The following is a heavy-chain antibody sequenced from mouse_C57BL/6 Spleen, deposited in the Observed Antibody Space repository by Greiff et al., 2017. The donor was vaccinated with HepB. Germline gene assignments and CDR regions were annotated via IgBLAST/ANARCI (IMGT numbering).Heavy chain of an antibody. D-gene: IGHD1-1*01. CDR2: FHPYNDDT. V-gene: IGHV1-47*01. Sequence: VKLMESGAELVKPGASVKMSCKASGYTFSTYPIEWMTQNHGKSLECIGNFHPYNDDTKYNEKFKGKATLTVEKSSSTVYLELSRLASDDSAVFYSARGDNCCGSSYWYFGVWGTGTTVTV. CDR1: GYTFSTYP. J-gene: IGHJ1*03. CDR3: ARGDNCCGSSYWYFGV.